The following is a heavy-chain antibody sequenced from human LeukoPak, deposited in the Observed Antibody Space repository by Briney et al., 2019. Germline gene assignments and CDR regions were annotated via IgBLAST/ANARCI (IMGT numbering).Heavy chain of an antibody. Sequence: SETLSLTCTVSGGSISSSSYYWGWIRQPPGKGLEWIGSIYYSGSTYYNPSLKSRATISVDTSKSQFSLKLSSVTAADTAVYYCVRERRGQLATLFDYWGQGTLVTVSS. D-gene: IGHD6-13*01. CDR3: VRERRGQLATLFDY. V-gene: IGHV4-39*01. J-gene: IGHJ4*02. CDR2: IYYSGST. CDR1: GGSISSSSYY.